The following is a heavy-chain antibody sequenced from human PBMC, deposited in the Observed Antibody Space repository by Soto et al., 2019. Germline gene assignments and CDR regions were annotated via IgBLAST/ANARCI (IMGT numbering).Heavy chain of an antibody. V-gene: IGHV2-5*02. CDR3: ARYYGSGSYYPLYFDY. D-gene: IGHD3-10*01. J-gene: IGHJ4*02. Sequence: QITLKESGPTLVKPTQTLTLTCTFSGFSLSTSGVGVGWIRQPPGKALEWLALIYWDDDKRYSPSLKSRLTITKETSKNQVVLTMTNMDPVDTATYYCARYYGSGSYYPLYFDYWGQGTLVTVSS. CDR1: GFSLSTSGVG. CDR2: IYWDDDK.